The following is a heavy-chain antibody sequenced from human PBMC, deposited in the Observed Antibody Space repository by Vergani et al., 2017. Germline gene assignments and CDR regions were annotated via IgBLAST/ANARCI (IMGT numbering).Heavy chain of an antibody. CDR3: ARDHGYYDILTGSTQDY. D-gene: IGHD3-9*01. CDR1: GGTFSSYA. CDR2: IIPIFGTA. V-gene: IGHV1-69*13. J-gene: IGHJ4*02. Sequence: QVQLVQSGAEVKKPGSSVKVSRKASGGTFSSYAISWVRQAPGQGLEWMGRIIPIFGTANYAQKFQGRVTITADESTSTAYMELSSLRSEDTAVYYCARDHGYYDILTGSTQDYWGQGTLVTVSS.